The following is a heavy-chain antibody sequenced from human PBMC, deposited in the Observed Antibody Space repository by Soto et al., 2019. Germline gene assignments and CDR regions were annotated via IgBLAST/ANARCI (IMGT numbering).Heavy chain of an antibody. V-gene: IGHV5-51*01. J-gene: IGHJ4*02. Sequence: GESLKISCKGSGYSFTIYWIGWVRQMPGKGLEWMGIIYPGDSDTRYSPSFQGQVTTSADKSISTAYLQWSSLKASDTAMYYCARAFYYDSSGYYFDYWGQGTLVTVSS. D-gene: IGHD3-22*01. CDR2: IYPGDSDT. CDR1: GYSFTIYW. CDR3: ARAFYYDSSGYYFDY.